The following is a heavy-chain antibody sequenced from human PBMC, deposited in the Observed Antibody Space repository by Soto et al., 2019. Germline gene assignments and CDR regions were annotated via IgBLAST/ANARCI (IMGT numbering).Heavy chain of an antibody. CDR1: GGTFSSYT. D-gene: IGHD5-18*01. Sequence: QVQLVQSGAEVKKPGSSVKVSCKASGGTFSSYTFSWVRQAPGQGLEWMGRIIPMLGIANYAQKFQGRVTITADKSTSTAYMELSSLRSEDTAVYYCANRGYSYDFFIYWGQGTLVTVSS. CDR3: ANRGYSYDFFIY. CDR2: IIPMLGIA. J-gene: IGHJ4*02. V-gene: IGHV1-69*02.